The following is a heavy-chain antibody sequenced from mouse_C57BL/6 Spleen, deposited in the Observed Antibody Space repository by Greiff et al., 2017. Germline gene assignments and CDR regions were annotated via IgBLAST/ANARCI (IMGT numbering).Heavy chain of an antibody. CDR1: GYTFTSYW. D-gene: IGHD2-4*01. Sequence: VQLQQPGAELVKPGASVKLSCKASGYTFTSYWMHWVKQRPGQGLEWIGMIHPNSGSTNYNEKFKSKATLTVDKSSSTAYMQLSSLTSEDSAVYYCARSGYDYDDAMDYWGQGTSVTVSS. CDR2: IHPNSGST. CDR3: ARSGYDYDDAMDY. V-gene: IGHV1-64*01. J-gene: IGHJ4*01.